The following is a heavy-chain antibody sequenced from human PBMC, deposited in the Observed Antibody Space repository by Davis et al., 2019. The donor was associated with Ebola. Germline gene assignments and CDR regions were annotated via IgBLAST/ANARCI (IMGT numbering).Heavy chain of an antibody. D-gene: IGHD5-12*01. Sequence: SETLSLTCTVSGGSISSYYWSWIRQPPGKGLEWIGYFYYSGSTNYNPSLKSRVTISVDTSKNQFSLKLTSITAADTAVYYCARGLVDIVATNWFDPWGQGTLVTVSS. CDR1: GGSISSYY. V-gene: IGHV4-59*01. CDR3: ARGLVDIVATNWFDP. J-gene: IGHJ5*02. CDR2: FYYSGST.